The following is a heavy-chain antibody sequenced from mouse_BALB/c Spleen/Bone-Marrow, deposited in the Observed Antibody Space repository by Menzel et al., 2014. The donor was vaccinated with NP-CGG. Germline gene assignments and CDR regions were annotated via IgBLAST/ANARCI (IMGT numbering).Heavy chain of an antibody. Sequence: EVQLVESGPSLVKPSQTLSLTCSVTGDSITSGYWNWIRKFPGNKLEFMGYISYSGSTYYSPSLKSRISITRDTSKTQYYLQLNSVTTEDTATYYCATYEGGTFDYWGQGTTLTVSS. D-gene: IGHD3-3*01. CDR3: ATYEGGTFDY. J-gene: IGHJ2*01. CDR2: ISYSGST. V-gene: IGHV3-8*02. CDR1: GDSITSGY.